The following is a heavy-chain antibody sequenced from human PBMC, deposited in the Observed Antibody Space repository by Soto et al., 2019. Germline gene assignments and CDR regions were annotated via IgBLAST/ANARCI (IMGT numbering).Heavy chain of an antibody. CDR2: INSDGSST. J-gene: IGHJ4*02. Sequence: GSLRLSCVASGFHFSSYCMHWVRQEPGKGLVWVSRINSDGSSTSYADSVKGRFTISRDNAKNTLYLQMNSLRAEDTAVYYCARDKEVAGFDYWGQGTLVTVSS. CDR1: GFHFSSYC. CDR3: ARDKEVAGFDY. D-gene: IGHD6-19*01. V-gene: IGHV3-74*01.